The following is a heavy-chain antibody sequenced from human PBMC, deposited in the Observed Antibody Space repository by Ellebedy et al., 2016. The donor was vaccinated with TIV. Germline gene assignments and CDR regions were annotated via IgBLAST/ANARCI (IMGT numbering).Heavy chain of an antibody. Sequence: GESLKISCSASGFTFSTIAMHWVRQAPGKGLEWVAVISYDGSNKNYADSVKGRFTISRDNSKNTLDLQMNSLRAEDTAVYYCAKALDYGDGYGMNVWGQGTTVTVSS. D-gene: IGHD4-17*01. CDR3: AKALDYGDGYGMNV. CDR2: ISYDGSNK. V-gene: IGHV3-30*04. J-gene: IGHJ6*02. CDR1: GFTFSTIA.